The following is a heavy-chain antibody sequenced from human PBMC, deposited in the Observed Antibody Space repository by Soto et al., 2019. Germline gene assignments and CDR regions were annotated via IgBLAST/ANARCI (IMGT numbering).Heavy chain of an antibody. Sequence: XGSLRLSCSPSGVTATNNYMSWVRPAPGKGLESVSVLYSDGSTNYADSVKGRFTISRDNPKNTLYLQMNSLRVEDTALYYCATAFCTDGSSCGFDAWGQGTLVTVSS. CDR1: GVTATNNY. V-gene: IGHV3-53*01. D-gene: IGHD2-8*01. J-gene: IGHJ5*02. CDR3: ATAFCTDGSSCGFDA. CDR2: LYSDGST.